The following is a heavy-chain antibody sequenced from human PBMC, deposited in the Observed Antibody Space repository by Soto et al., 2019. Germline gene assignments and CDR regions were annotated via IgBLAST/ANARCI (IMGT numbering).Heavy chain of an antibody. CDR3: ARKGVAFDY. V-gene: IGHV3-48*02. J-gene: IGHJ4*02. Sequence: GGSLRLSCAASGFTFSSYSMNWVRQAPGKGREWISYISTTSSSIYYADSVKGRLTISRDNAKNSLFLQMNSLRDEDTAVYYCARKGVAFDYWGQGALVTVSS. CDR1: GFTFSSYS. CDR2: ISTTSSSI. D-gene: IGHD3-3*01.